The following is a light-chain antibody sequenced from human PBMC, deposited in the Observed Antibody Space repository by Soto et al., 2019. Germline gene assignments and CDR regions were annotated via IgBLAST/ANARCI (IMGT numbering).Light chain of an antibody. CDR3: QQYNTYPWT. V-gene: IGKV1-5*01. CDR2: DTS. CDR1: QSLSSW. J-gene: IGKJ1*01. Sequence: DSQMTQSPSSLSASIGDRVTITCRASQSLSSWVAWYQKKPDKVPQILISDTSRLETGDPSRFSGSGSGAHFSLTISRQQPGDSAIYLLQQYNTYPWTFCQGTKVEIK.